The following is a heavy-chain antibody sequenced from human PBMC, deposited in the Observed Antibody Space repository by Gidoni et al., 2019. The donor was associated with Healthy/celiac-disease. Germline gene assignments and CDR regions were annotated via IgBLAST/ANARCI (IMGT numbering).Heavy chain of an antibody. J-gene: IGHJ4*02. CDR3: ARDSRYGGNPDY. V-gene: IGHV3-74*01. CDR1: GFTFSSYW. D-gene: IGHD5-12*01. CDR2: INSDGSST. Sequence: EVQLVESGGGLVQPGGSLRLSCAASGFTFSSYWMHWVRQAPGKGRVWVSRINSDGSSTSYADAVKGRFTISRDNAKNTLYLQMNSLRAEDTAVYYCARDSRYGGNPDYWGQGTLVTVSS.